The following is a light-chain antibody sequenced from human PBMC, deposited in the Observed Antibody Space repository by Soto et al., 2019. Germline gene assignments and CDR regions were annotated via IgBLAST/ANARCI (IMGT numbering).Light chain of an antibody. V-gene: IGKV4-1*01. Sequence: DILMTQSPDSLAVSLGERATINCKSSQSVLYSSNNKNYLTWYQQKPGQPPKLLIYWASTRESGVPDRFSGSGSGTEFTLTISSLQPDDFATYYCQQYNSYSTFGQGTKVDIK. J-gene: IGKJ1*01. CDR2: WAS. CDR3: QQYNSYST. CDR1: QSVLYSSNNKNY.